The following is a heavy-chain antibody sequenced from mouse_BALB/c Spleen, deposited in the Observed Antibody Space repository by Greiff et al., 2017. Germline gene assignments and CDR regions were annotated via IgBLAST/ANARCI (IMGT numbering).Heavy chain of an antibody. J-gene: IGHJ2*01. CDR2: IDPENGDT. CDR1: GFNIKDYY. D-gene: IGHD1-2*01. CDR3: NASPTALDY. V-gene: IGHV14-4*02. Sequence: VQLKQSGAELVRSGASVKLSCTASGFNIKDYYMHWVKQRPEQGLEWIGWIDPENGDTEYAPKFQGKATMTADTSSNTAYLQLSSLTSEDTAVYYCNASPTALDYWGQGTTLTVSS.